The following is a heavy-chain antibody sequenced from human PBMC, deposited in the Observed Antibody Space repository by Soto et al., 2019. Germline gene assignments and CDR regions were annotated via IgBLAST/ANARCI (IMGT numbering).Heavy chain of an antibody. CDR3: ARGPVTTVEDDAFDI. J-gene: IGHJ3*02. CDR1: GFTFSSYS. D-gene: IGHD4-17*01. V-gene: IGHV3-21*01. CDR2: ISSSSSYI. Sequence: GGSLRLSCAASGFTFSSYSMNWVRQAPGKGLEWVSSISSSSSYIYYADSVKGRFTISRDNAKNSLYLQMNSLRAEDTAVYYCARGPVTTVEDDAFDIWGQGTMVTVSS.